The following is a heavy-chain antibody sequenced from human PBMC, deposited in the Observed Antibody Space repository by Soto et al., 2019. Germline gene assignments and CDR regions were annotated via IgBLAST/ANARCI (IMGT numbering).Heavy chain of an antibody. Sequence: PSETLSLTCTVSGGSISSYYWSWIRQPPGKGLEWIGYIYYSGSTNYNPSPKSRVTISVDTSKNQFSLKLSSVTAADTAVYYCARTYDYGDPRGVYYYYYYGMDVWGQGTTVTVSS. CDR1: GGSISSYY. CDR2: IYYSGST. V-gene: IGHV4-59*08. CDR3: ARTYDYGDPRGVYYYYYYGMDV. D-gene: IGHD4-17*01. J-gene: IGHJ6*02.